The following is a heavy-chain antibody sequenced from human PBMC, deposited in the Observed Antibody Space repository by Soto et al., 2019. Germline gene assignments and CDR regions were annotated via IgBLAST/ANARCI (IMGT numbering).Heavy chain of an antibody. V-gene: IGHV4-31*02. J-gene: IGHJ5*02. CDR1: GGSISSGGYY. D-gene: IGHD4-17*01. Sequence: TCTVSGGSISSGGYYWSWIRQHPGKGLEWIGYIYYSGSTYYNPSLKSRVTISVDTSKNQFSLKLSSVTAADTAVYYCARALRWSNWFDPWGQGTLVTVSS. CDR2: IYYSGST. CDR3: ARALRWSNWFDP.